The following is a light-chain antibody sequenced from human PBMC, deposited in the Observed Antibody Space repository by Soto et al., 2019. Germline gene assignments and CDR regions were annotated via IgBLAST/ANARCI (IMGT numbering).Light chain of an antibody. V-gene: IGKV1-39*01. CDR1: QNINNY. CDR3: QQSFSTLWT. CDR2: AAS. Sequence: DIQLTQSPSSLSASVGGRVSITCGASQNINNYLNWYQQKPGKAPKLLIYAASSLQSGVPSRFSGSGSGTDFTLTISSLQPEDFATYYCQQSFSTLWTFGQGTKVDIK. J-gene: IGKJ1*01.